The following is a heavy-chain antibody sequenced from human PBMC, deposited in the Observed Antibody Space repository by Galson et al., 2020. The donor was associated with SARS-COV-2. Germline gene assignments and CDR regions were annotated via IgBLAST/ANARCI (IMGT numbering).Heavy chain of an antibody. CDR2: IDWDGDT. J-gene: IGHJ4*02. D-gene: IGHD4-4*01. Sequence: SGPTLVKPTQTLTLTCTFSGFSLNTGGMCVSWIRQPPGKALEWRARIDWDGDTYYTTSLRTRLTISRDTSKNQVVLTLTNMDPVDTATYYCARTPCGTTMKIDYWGQGALVTVSS. CDR3: ARTPCGTTMKIDY. CDR1: GFSLNTGGMC. V-gene: IGHV2-70*11.